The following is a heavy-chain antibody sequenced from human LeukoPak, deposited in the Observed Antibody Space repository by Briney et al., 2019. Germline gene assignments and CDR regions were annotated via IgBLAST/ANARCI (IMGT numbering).Heavy chain of an antibody. CDR3: ARDLLYDSSGYYPFDY. CDR2: ISSSSSYI. J-gene: IGHJ4*02. CDR1: GFTFSSYS. V-gene: IGHV3-21*01. D-gene: IGHD3-22*01. Sequence: PGGSLRLSCAASGFTFSSYSMTWVRQAPGKGLEWVSSISSSSSYIYYADSVKGRFTISRDNAKNSLYLQMNSLRAEDTAVYYCARDLLYDSSGYYPFDYWGQGTLVTVSS.